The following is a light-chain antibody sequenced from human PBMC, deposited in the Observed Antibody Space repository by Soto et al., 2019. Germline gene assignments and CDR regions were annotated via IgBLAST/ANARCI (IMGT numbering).Light chain of an antibody. CDR1: QDISNN. J-gene: IGKJ2*01. CDR2: DAS. CDR3: QQYDDLPRT. Sequence: DIRMTQSPSSLSASVGDRVTITCQASQDISNNLHWYQVKPGKAPKLLIYDASILETGVPRRFSGSGSGTDFTFTINSLEPEDVATYYCQQYDDLPRTFGQGTKLQVK. V-gene: IGKV1-33*01.